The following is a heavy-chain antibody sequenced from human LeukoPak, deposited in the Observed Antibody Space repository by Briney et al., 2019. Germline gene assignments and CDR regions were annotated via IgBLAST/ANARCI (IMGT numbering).Heavy chain of an antibody. CDR3: ARAFPRGIAAAQGGY. CDR1: GFTFSSYG. D-gene: IGHD6-13*01. Sequence: GGSLRLSCAASGFTFSSYGMHWVRQAPGKGLEWVAVISYDGSNKYYADSVKGRFTISRDNSKNTLYLQMNSLRAEDTAVYYCARAFPRGIAAAQGGYWGQGTLVTVSS. J-gene: IGHJ4*02. V-gene: IGHV3-30*03. CDR2: ISYDGSNK.